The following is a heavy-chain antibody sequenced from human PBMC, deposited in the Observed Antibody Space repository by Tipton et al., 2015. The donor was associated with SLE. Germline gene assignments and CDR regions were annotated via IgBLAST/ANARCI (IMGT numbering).Heavy chain of an antibody. CDR2: IKEDGTKR. J-gene: IGHJ4*02. CDR1: GFTFGSYW. D-gene: IGHD1-26*01. CDR3: GREIPAGATALDY. V-gene: IGHV3-7*01. Sequence: SLRLSCEASGFTFGSYWMSWVRLAPGKGLEWVANIKEDGTKRYHLDSVEGRFSISRDNAKNSLYLQMNNLRADDTALYYCGREIPAGATALDYWGQGTLVTASS.